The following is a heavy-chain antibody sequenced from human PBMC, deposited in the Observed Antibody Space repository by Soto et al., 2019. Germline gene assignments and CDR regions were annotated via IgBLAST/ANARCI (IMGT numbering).Heavy chain of an antibody. J-gene: IGHJ6*02. D-gene: IGHD2-2*02. CDR3: AREPGKRPAAISAG. CDR1: GYTFTSYD. Sequence: ASVNVSCKASGYTFTSYDINWVRQATGQGLEWMGWMNPNSGNTGYAQKFQGRVTMTRNTSISTAYMELSSLRSEDTAVYYCAREPGKRPAAISAGWGHGTRVHVSS. V-gene: IGHV1-8*01. CDR2: MNPNSGNT.